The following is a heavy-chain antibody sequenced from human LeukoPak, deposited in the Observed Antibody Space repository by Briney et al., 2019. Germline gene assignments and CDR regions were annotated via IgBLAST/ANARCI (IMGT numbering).Heavy chain of an antibody. CDR3: ARVGSGSYLKGYFDY. Sequence: PGGSLRLSCAASGFTFSSYWMSWVRQGPGKGPEWVAVISYDGRIKYYADSVKGRFTISRDNSKNTLHLQTNSLRTEDTAFYYCARVGSGSYLKGYFDYWGQGTLVSVSS. D-gene: IGHD3-16*02. CDR1: GFTFSSYW. J-gene: IGHJ4*02. V-gene: IGHV3-30*03. CDR2: ISYDGRIK.